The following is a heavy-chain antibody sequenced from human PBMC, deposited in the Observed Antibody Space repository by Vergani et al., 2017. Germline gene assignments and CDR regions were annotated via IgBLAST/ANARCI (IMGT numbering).Heavy chain of an antibody. Sequence: QVQLVESGGGVVQPGRSLRLSCAASGFTFSSYGMHWVRQAPGKGLEWVAVISYDGSNKYYADSVKGRFTISRDNSKNTLYLQMNSLRAEDTAVYYCARAQYYDFWSGYVSWGQGTLVTVSS. CDR1: GFTFSSYG. CDR2: ISYDGSNK. J-gene: IGHJ4*02. CDR3: ARAQYYDFWSGYVS. D-gene: IGHD3-3*01. V-gene: IGHV3-30*03.